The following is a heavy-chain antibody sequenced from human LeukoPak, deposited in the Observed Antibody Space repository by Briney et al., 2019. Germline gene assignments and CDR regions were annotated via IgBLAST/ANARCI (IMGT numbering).Heavy chain of an antibody. V-gene: IGHV3-66*02. J-gene: IGHJ4*02. Sequence: PGGSLRLSCAASGFTVSSDYMSWVRQAPGKGLEWVSVIYSGGSKYYAASVKGRFTIPRDNSKNTLYLQMNSLRAEDTAVYYCARFYYDFWSGYSDYWGQGTLVTVSS. CDR3: ARFYYDFWSGYSDY. D-gene: IGHD3-3*01. CDR1: GFTVSSDY. CDR2: IYSGGSK.